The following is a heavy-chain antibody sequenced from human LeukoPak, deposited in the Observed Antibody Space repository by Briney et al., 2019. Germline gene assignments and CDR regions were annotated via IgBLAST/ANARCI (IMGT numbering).Heavy chain of an antibody. CDR1: GFTLSDYY. J-gene: IGHJ5*02. D-gene: IGHD3-22*01. Sequence: PGGSLRLSCAASGFTLSDYYMSWIRQAPGKGLEWVSCISSSGSTIYDADSVKGRFTISRDNAKNSLYLQMNSLRAEDTAVYYCARAQSVSSGYYPWGQGTLVTVSS. CDR2: ISSSGSTI. V-gene: IGHV3-11*01. CDR3: ARAQSVSSGYYP.